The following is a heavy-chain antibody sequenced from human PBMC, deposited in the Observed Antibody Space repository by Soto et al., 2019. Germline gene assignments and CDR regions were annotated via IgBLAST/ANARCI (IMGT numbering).Heavy chain of an antibody. Sequence: SETLSLTCAVYGGSFSGYYLSWIRPPPGKGLEWIGEINHSGSTNYNPSLKSRVTISVDTSKNQFSLKLSSVTAADTAVYYCARGRNDYYGSGSYGMDVWGQGTTVTVSS. CDR2: INHSGST. CDR1: GGSFSGYY. D-gene: IGHD3-10*01. CDR3: ARGRNDYYGSGSYGMDV. V-gene: IGHV4-34*01. J-gene: IGHJ6*02.